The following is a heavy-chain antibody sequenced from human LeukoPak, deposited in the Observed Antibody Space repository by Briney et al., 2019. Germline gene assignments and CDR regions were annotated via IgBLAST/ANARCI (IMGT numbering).Heavy chain of an antibody. J-gene: IGHJ4*02. CDR1: GGSISSSSYY. Sequence: PSETLSLTCTVSGGSISSSSYYWGWIRQPPGKGLEWIVSIYYSGSTYYNPSLKSRVTISVDTSKNQFSLKLSSVTAADTAVYYCARPGRRDYYFDYWGQGTLVTVSS. D-gene: IGHD2-21*02. CDR3: ARPGRRDYYFDY. CDR2: IYYSGST. V-gene: IGHV4-39*01.